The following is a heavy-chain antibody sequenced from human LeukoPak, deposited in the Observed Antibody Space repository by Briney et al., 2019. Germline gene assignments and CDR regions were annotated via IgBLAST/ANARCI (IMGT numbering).Heavy chain of an antibody. J-gene: IGHJ4*02. D-gene: IGHD5-18*01. CDR2: ISSSGSTK. CDR1: GFTFNIYE. V-gene: IGHV3-48*03. Sequence: SGGSLRLSCAASGFTFNIYEMNWVRQAPGKGLEWVSYISSSGSTKYYAGSVKGRFTISRDNAKNSVSLQMTRLRAEDTAVYYCAGIYSYTHRATEYWGQGTLVTVSS. CDR3: AGIYSYTHRATEY.